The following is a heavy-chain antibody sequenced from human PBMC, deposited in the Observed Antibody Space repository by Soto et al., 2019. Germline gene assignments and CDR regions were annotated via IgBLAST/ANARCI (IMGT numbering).Heavy chain of an antibody. CDR2: INPSGGHT. J-gene: IGHJ4*02. CDR3: ARADKGGSY. D-gene: IGHD1-26*01. V-gene: IGHV1-46*03. CDR1: GNTFSNYY. Sequence: ASVKVSCKASGNTFSNYYIHWVRQAPGQGLEWMGTINPSGGHTTYAQKFLGRVTMTRDTSTSTLYMEVTRLRSEDTAVYYCARADKGGSYWGQGTLVTVSS.